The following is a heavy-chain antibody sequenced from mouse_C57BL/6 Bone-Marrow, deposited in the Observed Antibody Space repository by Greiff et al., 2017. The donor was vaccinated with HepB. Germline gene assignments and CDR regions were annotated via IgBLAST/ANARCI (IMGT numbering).Heavy chain of an antibody. V-gene: IGHV1-64*01. CDR2: IHPNSGST. Sequence: VQLQQPGAELVKPGASVKLSCKASGYTFTSYWMHWVKQRPGQGLEWIGMIHPNSGSTNYNEKFKSKATLTVDKSSSTAYMQLSSLTSEDSAVYYCSRSGWLLPFAYWGQGTLVTVSA. CDR1: GYTFTSYW. CDR3: SRSGWLLPFAY. D-gene: IGHD2-3*01. J-gene: IGHJ3*01.